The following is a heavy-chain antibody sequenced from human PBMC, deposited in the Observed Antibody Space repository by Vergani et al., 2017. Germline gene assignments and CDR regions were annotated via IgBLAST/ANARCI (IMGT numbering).Heavy chain of an antibody. Sequence: EVQLLESGGGLVQPVGSLRLSCAASGFTFSSYAMSWVRQAPGKGLEWVSAISGSGGSTYYADSVKGRFTISRDNSKNTLYLQMNSLRAEDTAVYYCAKDKAAAGSTNWFDPWGQGTLVTVSS. V-gene: IGHV3-23*01. CDR2: ISGSGGST. J-gene: IGHJ5*02. D-gene: IGHD6-13*01. CDR3: AKDKAAAGSTNWFDP. CDR1: GFTFSSYA.